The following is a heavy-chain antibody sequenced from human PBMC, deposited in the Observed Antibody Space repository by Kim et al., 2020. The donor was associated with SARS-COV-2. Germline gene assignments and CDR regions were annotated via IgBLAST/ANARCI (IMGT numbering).Heavy chain of an antibody. V-gene: IGHV3-23*01. D-gene: IGHD3-22*01. Sequence: VKGRFTTSRDNSKNTLYLQMNSLRAEDTAVYYCANHNYYDSSGYYYPFDYWGQGTLVTVSS. CDR3: ANHNYYDSSGYYYPFDY. J-gene: IGHJ4*02.